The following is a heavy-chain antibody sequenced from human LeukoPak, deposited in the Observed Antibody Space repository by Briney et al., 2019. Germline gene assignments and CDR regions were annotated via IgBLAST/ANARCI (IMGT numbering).Heavy chain of an antibody. D-gene: IGHD2-15*01. CDR1: GFTFSSYG. Sequence: GGSLRLSCAASGFTFSSYGMHWVRQAPGKGLEWVAVISYDGSNKYYADSVKGRFTISRDNSKNTLYLQMNSLRAEDTAVYYCAKDRAAAPFDPRGQGTLVTVSS. CDR2: ISYDGSNK. J-gene: IGHJ5*02. CDR3: AKDRAAAPFDP. V-gene: IGHV3-30*18.